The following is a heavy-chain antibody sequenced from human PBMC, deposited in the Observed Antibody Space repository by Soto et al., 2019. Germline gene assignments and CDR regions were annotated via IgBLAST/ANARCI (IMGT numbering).Heavy chain of an antibody. Sequence: EVQLVESGGGLVQVGGSLRLSCAASGFTVSSNYVSWVRQAPGKGLEWVSVIYSGGSTYYADSVKGRFTISRHNSKNTVYLQMNSLRAEDTAMYYCARGYGPYYFENWGQGTLVNVSS. J-gene: IGHJ4*02. V-gene: IGHV3-53*04. D-gene: IGHD4-17*01. CDR3: ARGYGPYYFEN. CDR2: IYSGGST. CDR1: GFTVSSNY.